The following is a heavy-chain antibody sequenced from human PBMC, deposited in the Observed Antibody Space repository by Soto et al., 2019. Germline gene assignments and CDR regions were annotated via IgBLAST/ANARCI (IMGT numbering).Heavy chain of an antibody. CDR2: ISAYNGNT. V-gene: IGHV1-18*01. Sequence: QVQLVQSGAEVKKPGASVKVSCKASGYTFTSYGISWVRQAPGQGLEWMGWISAYNGNTNYAQKLQGRVTMTTDTTTSTAYMALRSLRSDDTAVYYCAGSLLVGYGLEGESDWGQGTLVTVSS. CDR3: AGSLLVGYGLEGESD. J-gene: IGHJ4*02. D-gene: IGHD5-18*01. CDR1: GYTFTSYG.